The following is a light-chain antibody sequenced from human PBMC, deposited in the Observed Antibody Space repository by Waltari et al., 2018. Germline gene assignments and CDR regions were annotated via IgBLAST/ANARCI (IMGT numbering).Light chain of an antibody. CDR3: QQYYNTPLT. CDR1: ESVLYSPNNKNH. J-gene: IGKJ4*01. CDR2: WAS. Sequence: DIVMSPSPESLAASLGERPTINCTSSESVLYSPNNKNHLARYQQKPGQPPKLLIYWASTRKAGVPDRFSGSGSETDFTLTVSSLQAEDVALYYCQQYYNTPLTFGGGTKVEIK. V-gene: IGKV4-1*01.